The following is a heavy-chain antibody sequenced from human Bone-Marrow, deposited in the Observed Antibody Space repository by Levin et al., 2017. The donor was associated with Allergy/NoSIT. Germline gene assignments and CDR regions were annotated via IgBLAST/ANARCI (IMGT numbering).Heavy chain of an antibody. Sequence: GSLRLSCTVSGGSISSYYWSWIRQPPGKGLEWIGYIYYSGSTNYNPSLKSRVTISVDTSKNQFSLKLSSVTAADTAVYYCARAAMVREIKENYYFDYWGQGTLVTVSS. CDR2: IYYSGST. CDR3: ARAAMVREIKENYYFDY. J-gene: IGHJ4*02. D-gene: IGHD3-10*01. V-gene: IGHV4-59*01. CDR1: GGSISSYY.